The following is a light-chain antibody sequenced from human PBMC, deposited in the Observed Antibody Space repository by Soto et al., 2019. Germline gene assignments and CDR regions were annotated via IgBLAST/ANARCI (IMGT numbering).Light chain of an antibody. CDR3: QHYGTTPWT. CDR2: GAS. J-gene: IGKJ1*01. V-gene: IGKV3-20*01. CDR1: QSVCSRC. Sequence: ETVLTQSPGTLSLSPGERVTLSCRTSQSVCSRCFAWYQQKPGQSPRLLIYGASTMTTGFPDRFSGSGSGTDFTLTISRLEPEDFALYYCQHYGTTPWTFGQGTKVAIK.